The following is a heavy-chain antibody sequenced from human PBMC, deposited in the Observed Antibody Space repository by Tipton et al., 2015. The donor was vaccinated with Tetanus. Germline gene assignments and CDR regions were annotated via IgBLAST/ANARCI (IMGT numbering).Heavy chain of an antibody. CDR2: IHWYSDSI. V-gene: IGHV3-9*01. Sequence: SLRLSCAASGFTFNSYPMHWVRQVPGRGLEWVSGIHWYSDSIGYADSVKGRFTISRDNAKNSLYLQMNSLRAEDTAVYYCARGTSRIVYYFDYWGQGTLVTVSS. D-gene: IGHD2-21*01. CDR1: GFTFNSYP. CDR3: ARGTSRIVYYFDY. J-gene: IGHJ4*02.